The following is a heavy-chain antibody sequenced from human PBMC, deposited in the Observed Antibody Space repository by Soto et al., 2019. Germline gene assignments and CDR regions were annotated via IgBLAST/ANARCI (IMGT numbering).Heavy chain of an antibody. CDR3: TTDVGGSDAFDI. J-gene: IGHJ3*02. CDR1: GFTFSNAW. Sequence: EVQLVESGGGLVKPGGSLRLSCAASGFTFSNAWMSWVRQAPGKGLEWVGRIKSKTDGGTTDYAAPVKGRFTISRDDSKNTLYLQMYSLKTEDTAVYYCTTDVGGSDAFDIWGQGTMVTVSS. D-gene: IGHD3-10*01. V-gene: IGHV3-15*01. CDR2: IKSKTDGGTT.